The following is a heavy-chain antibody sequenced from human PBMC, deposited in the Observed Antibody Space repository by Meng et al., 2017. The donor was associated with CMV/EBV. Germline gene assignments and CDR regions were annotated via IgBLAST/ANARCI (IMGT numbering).Heavy chain of an antibody. D-gene: IGHD3-22*01. J-gene: IGHJ6*02. CDR2: INWNGGST. CDR1: GFTFDDYG. Sequence: GESLKISCAASGFTFDDYGMSWVRQAPGKGLEWVSGINWNGGSTGYADSVKGRFTISRDNAKNSLYLQMNSLRAEDTALYYCAKDGAREDSSGYYYYYYYGMDVWGQGTTVTVSS. V-gene: IGHV3-20*04. CDR3: AKDGAREDSSGYYYYYYYGMDV.